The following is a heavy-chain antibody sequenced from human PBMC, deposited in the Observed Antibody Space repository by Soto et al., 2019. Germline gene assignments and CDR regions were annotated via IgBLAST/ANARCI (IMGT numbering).Heavy chain of an antibody. V-gene: IGHV3-53*01. D-gene: IGHD3-10*01. CDR3: ARLLGRSYNFHHYYALDV. Sequence: QTGGSLRLSCAASGFTVSSIYMSWVRQAPGKGLEWVSVIFVGYNPYYADSVKGRFTVSRDSSKNTVYLEMNSLRAEDTAVYYCARLLGRSYNFHHYYALDVWGQGTTVTVSS. CDR1: GFTVSSIY. J-gene: IGHJ6*02. CDR2: IFVGYNP.